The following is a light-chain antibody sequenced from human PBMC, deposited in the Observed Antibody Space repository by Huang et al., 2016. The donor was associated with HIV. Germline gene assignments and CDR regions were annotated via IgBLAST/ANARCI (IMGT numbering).Light chain of an antibody. J-gene: IGKJ4*01. Sequence: IVMTQSPDSLAVSLGERATINCKSSQSVLYSTNNKNYLAWYQQKAGQPPKLLVYGAATRESGVPGRFSGSGSGTHFTLTSSGLQAEDVAVYYCQQYYSNPLTFGGGTKVEIK. CDR1: QSVLYSTNNKNY. V-gene: IGKV4-1*01. CDR3: QQYYSNPLT. CDR2: GAA.